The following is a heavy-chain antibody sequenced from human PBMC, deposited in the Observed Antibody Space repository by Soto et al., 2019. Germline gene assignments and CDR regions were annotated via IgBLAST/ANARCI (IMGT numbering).Heavy chain of an antibody. CDR3: ARVLETAAWFDP. V-gene: IGHV1-18*01. Sequence: ASVKVSCKASGYTFASYGISWVRQAPGQGLEWMGWISAYNNNINYAQKLQGRVTMTTDTSTSTAYMELKSLRSDDTAVYYCARVLETAAWFDPWGQGTLVTVSS. CDR1: GYTFASYG. D-gene: IGHD5-18*01. J-gene: IGHJ5*02. CDR2: ISAYNNNI.